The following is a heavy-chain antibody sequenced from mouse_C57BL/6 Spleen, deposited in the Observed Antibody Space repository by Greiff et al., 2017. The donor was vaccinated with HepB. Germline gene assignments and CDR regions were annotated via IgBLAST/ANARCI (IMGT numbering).Heavy chain of an antibody. CDR3: ARRGYGYDDGFAY. CDR2: ILPGSGST. V-gene: IGHV1-9*01. Sequence: VKVVESGAELMKPGASVKLSCKATGYTFTGYWIEWVKQRPGHGLEWIGEILPGSGSTNYNEKFKGKATFTADTSSNTAYMQLSSLTTEDSAIYYCARRGYGYDDGFAYWGQGTLVTVSA. CDR1: GYTFTGYW. J-gene: IGHJ3*01. D-gene: IGHD2-2*01.